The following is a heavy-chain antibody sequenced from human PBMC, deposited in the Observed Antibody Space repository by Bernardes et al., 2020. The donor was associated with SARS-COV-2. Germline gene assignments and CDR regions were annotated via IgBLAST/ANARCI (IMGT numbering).Heavy chain of an antibody. D-gene: IGHD6-19*01. CDR3: ASGSVAGPYYYYGMDV. J-gene: IGHJ6*02. CDR1: GFTFSSYW. CDR2: IKQDGSEK. Sequence: GGSLRLSCAASGFTFSSYWMSWVRQAPGKGLEWVANIKQDGSEKYYVDSVKGRFTISRDNAKNSLYLQMNSLRAEDTAVYYCASGSVAGPYYYYGMDVWGPGTTVTVSS. V-gene: IGHV3-7*01.